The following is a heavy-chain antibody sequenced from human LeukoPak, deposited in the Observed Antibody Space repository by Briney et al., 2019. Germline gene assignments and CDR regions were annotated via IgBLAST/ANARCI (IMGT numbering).Heavy chain of an antibody. J-gene: IGHJ4*02. Sequence: RASVKVSCKASGGTFSSYAISWVRQAPGQGLEWMGRIIPVLGIANYAQKFQGRVTITADKSTSTAYMELSSLRSEDTAVYYCARDDSSGYKFDYWGQGTLVTVSS. CDR1: GGTFSSYA. V-gene: IGHV1-69*04. D-gene: IGHD3-22*01. CDR3: ARDDSSGYKFDY. CDR2: IIPVLGIA.